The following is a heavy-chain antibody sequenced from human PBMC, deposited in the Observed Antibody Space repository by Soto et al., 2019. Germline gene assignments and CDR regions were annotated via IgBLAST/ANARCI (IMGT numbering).Heavy chain of an antibody. J-gene: IGHJ4*02. Sequence: EVQLLESGGGLVQPGGSLRLSCAASGFTFSSYAMSWVRQAPGKGLEWVSAISGSGGSTYYADSVKGRFTIARDNSKNTLDLQMNSLRAEDTAVYYCAKDYDIVIVPAGLSFDYWGQGTLVTVSS. V-gene: IGHV3-23*01. CDR3: AKDYDIVIVPAGLSFDY. CDR2: ISGSGGST. D-gene: IGHD2-2*01. CDR1: GFTFSSYA.